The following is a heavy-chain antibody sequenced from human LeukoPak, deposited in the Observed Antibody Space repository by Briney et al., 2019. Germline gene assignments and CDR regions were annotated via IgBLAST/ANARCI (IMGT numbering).Heavy chain of an antibody. V-gene: IGHV1-8*01. Sequence: ASVKVSCKASGYTFTSYDINWVRQATGQGLEWMGWMDPNSGNTGYAQKFQGRVTMTRNTSISTAYMELSSLRSEDTAVYYCARGGSLRRTVTTLGYWGQGTLVTVSS. CDR3: ARGGSLRRTVTTLGY. J-gene: IGHJ4*02. CDR1: GYTFTSYD. CDR2: MDPNSGNT. D-gene: IGHD4-17*01.